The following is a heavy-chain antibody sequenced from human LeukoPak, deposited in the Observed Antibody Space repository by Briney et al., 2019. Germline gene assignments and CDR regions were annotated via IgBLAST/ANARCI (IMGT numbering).Heavy chain of an antibody. J-gene: IGHJ4*02. Sequence: GASVKVSFKASGYTFTAYYIHWVRQAPGQGLEWMGWINPNSGGTNYAQKFLGRVTMTRDTSISTAYMELSSLRSDDTAVYFCARVEGTSSGSDPFYFFDFWGQGTLVTVSS. V-gene: IGHV1-2*02. D-gene: IGHD3-10*01. CDR1: GYTFTAYY. CDR2: INPNSGGT. CDR3: ARVEGTSSGSDPFYFFDF.